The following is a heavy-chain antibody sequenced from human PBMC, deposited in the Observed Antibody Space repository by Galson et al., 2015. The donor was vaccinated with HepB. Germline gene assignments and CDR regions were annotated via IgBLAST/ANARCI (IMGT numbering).Heavy chain of an antibody. CDR3: ASGVNAWGY. Sequence: SVKVSCKASGYNFFNHALHWVRQAPGQRLEWMGWINTAQGNTKYAQNFQGRVTLTRDTSATTAYMELSSLRSEDTAVYYCASGVNAWGYWGQGTLVTVSA. D-gene: IGHD2-21*01. CDR2: INTAQGNT. V-gene: IGHV1-3*04. CDR1: GYNFFNHA. J-gene: IGHJ4*02.